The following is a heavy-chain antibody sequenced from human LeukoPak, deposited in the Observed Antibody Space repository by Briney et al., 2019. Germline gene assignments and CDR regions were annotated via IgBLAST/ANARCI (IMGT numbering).Heavy chain of an antibody. CDR1: GFTFSSYG. J-gene: IGHJ4*02. CDR3: SQVGARGGNY. Sequence: GGSLRLSCAASGFTFSSYGMSWVRQAPGKGLEWVSAISGSGGSTYYADSMKGRFTISRDNSKNTLYLQMNSLRAEDTAVYYCSQVGARGGNYWGQGTLVTVSS. D-gene: IGHD1-26*01. V-gene: IGHV3-23*01. CDR2: ISGSGGST.